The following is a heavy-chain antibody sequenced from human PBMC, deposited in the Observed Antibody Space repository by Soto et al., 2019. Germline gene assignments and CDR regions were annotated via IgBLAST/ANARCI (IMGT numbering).Heavy chain of an antibody. V-gene: IGHV3-23*01. J-gene: IGHJ6*02. CDR3: AKDPPKTTVALGYYYGMDV. Sequence: GGSLRLSCAASGFTFSSYAMSWVRQAPGKGLEWVSAISGSGGSTYYADSVKGRFTISRDNSKNTLYLQMNSLRAEDTAVYYCAKDPPKTTVALGYYYGMDVWGQGTTVTVSS. CDR2: ISGSGGST. D-gene: IGHD4-17*01. CDR1: GFTFSSYA.